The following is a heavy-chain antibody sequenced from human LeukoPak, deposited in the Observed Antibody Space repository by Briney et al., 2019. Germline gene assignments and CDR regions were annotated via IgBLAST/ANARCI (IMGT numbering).Heavy chain of an antibody. J-gene: IGHJ4*02. CDR1: GGSFSGYY. Sequence: SETLSLTCAVSGGSFSGYYWSWIRQPPGKGLEWIGEINHSGSTNYNPSLNSLVTISVDPSKNQFSLNLSSGAAAVTAVYYCARGRLDYWGQGTLVTVSS. V-gene: IGHV4-34*01. CDR3: ARGRLDY. CDR2: INHSGST.